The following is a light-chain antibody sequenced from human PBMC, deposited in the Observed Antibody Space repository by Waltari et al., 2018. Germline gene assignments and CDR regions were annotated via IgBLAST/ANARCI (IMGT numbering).Light chain of an antibody. V-gene: IGLV3-1*01. CDR3: LAWGAATAV. Sequence: TQPTSESVSPGQETLIMCSGDGLGQKSVSWYRQRPGQPPSLVIFRDEKRASGIPERFSGFNAGNRATLVSYDAHPDEEGEYFWLAWGAATAVFGGGTKLTVL. CDR2: RDE. J-gene: IGLJ2*01. CDR1: GLGQKS.